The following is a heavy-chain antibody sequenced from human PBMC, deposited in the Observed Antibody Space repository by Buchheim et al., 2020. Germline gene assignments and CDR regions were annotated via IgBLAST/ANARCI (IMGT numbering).Heavy chain of an antibody. CDR3: AKRSSSGYFDY. CDR2: VSGSGNTT. D-gene: IGHD3-22*01. Sequence: EVQLLESGGGLVQPGGSLRLSCSVSGFTVTSYAMSWFRQSPGKGLEWVSSVSGSGNTTYYADSVKGRFTISRDNSKNTLHLQMNSLRAEDTAVYYCAKRSSSGYFDYWGQGTL. V-gene: IGHV3-23*01. CDR1: GFTVTSYA. J-gene: IGHJ4*02.